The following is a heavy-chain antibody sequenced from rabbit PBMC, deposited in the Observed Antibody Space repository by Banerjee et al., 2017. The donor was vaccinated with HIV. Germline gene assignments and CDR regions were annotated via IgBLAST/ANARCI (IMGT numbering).Heavy chain of an antibody. D-gene: IGHD5-1*01. J-gene: IGHJ6*01. CDR2: IYTGSSGNT. CDR1: GFDFSGSYW. V-gene: IGHV1S45*01. Sequence: QEQLVESGGGLVQPGGSLTLSCKASGFDFSGSYWICWVRQAPGKGLEWIACIYTGSSGNTYYANWARGRFTISITSNTVDLKMTSLTAADTATYFCARSYGNTALTLLDLWGPGTLVTVS. CDR3: ARSYGNTALTLLDL.